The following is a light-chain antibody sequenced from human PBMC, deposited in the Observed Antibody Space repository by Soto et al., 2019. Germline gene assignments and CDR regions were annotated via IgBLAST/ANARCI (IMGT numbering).Light chain of an antibody. J-gene: IGLJ2*01. V-gene: IGLV3-1*01. CDR1: KLGDKY. Sequence: SYELTQPPSVSVSPGQTASITCSGDKLGDKYACWYQQKPGQSPVLVIYQNSKRPSGIPERFSGSNSGNTATLTISGTQAMDEADYYCQAWDSSTVVFGEGTTLTVL. CDR2: QNS. CDR3: QAWDSSTVV.